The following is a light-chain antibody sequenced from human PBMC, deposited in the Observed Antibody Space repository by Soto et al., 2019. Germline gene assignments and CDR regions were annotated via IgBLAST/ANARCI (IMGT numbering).Light chain of an antibody. Sequence: SALTQPASVSGSPGPSITISCTGTSSDVGSYDLVSGYQQHPGKAPKLIIYEGTKRPSGVSNRFSASKSGNTASLTTSGLQAEDEADYYCGSYSGRSTSVVFGGGTKLTVL. CDR1: SSDVGSYDL. V-gene: IGLV2-23*01. CDR3: GSYSGRSTSVV. CDR2: EGT. J-gene: IGLJ2*01.